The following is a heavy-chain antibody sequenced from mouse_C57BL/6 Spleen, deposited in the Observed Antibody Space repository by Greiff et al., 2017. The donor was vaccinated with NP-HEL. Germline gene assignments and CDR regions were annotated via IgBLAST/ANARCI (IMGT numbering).Heavy chain of an antibody. CDR3: ARSGDYGSSFLWFAY. CDR1: GYTFTDYY. J-gene: IGHJ3*01. Sequence: VQLQQSGPELVKPGASVKISCKASGYTFTDYYMNWVKQSHGKSLEWIGDINPNNGGTSYNQKFKGKATLTVDKSSSTAYMELRSLTSEDSAVYYCARSGDYGSSFLWFAYWGQGTLVTVSA. CDR2: INPNNGGT. D-gene: IGHD1-1*01. V-gene: IGHV1-26*01.